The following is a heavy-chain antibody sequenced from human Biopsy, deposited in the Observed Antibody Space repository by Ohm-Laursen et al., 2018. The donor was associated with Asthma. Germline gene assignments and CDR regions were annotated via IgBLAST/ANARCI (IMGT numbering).Heavy chain of an antibody. Sequence: SLRLSCAASGFSFSNFGMHWVRQAPGKGLEWVAVISFDGSNEDYADSVKGRFTISRDNSKNTLYLQMSSLRADDTAVYYCAKGGTYTTDRYAYWGQGSLVTVSS. V-gene: IGHV3-30*18. CDR1: GFSFSNFG. J-gene: IGHJ4*02. D-gene: IGHD1-26*01. CDR2: ISFDGSNE. CDR3: AKGGTYTTDRYAY.